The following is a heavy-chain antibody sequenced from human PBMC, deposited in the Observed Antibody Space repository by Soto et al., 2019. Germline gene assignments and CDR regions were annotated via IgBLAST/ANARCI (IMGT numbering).Heavy chain of an antibody. D-gene: IGHD2-21*02. J-gene: IGHJ1*01. CDR2: ISGSGDT. CDR3: ATYGGDSGGFEYFKY. V-gene: IGHV3-23*01. Sequence: EVQLLESRGGLVQPGGSLRLSCAASGLTFSSYGMTWVRQAPGKGLEWVSAISGSGDTYNVDSLKGRFTISRDNSKSTLFLQMNSLRAEDTAVYYCATYGGDSGGFEYFKYWGQGTRVTVSS. CDR1: GLTFSSYG.